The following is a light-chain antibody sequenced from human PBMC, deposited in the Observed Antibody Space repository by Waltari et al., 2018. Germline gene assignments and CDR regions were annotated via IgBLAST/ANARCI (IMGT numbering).Light chain of an antibody. CDR3: CSYAGSTTFYV. CDR2: EGS. CDR1: SSDVGSYNF. J-gene: IGLJ1*01. V-gene: IGLV2-23*01. Sequence: QSALTQPASVSGSPGQSITISCTGTSSDVGSYNFVSCYQQHPGKAPKLMIYEGSKRPSGVSNRFSGSKSGNTASLTISGLQAEDEADYYCCSYAGSTTFYVFGTETKVTVL.